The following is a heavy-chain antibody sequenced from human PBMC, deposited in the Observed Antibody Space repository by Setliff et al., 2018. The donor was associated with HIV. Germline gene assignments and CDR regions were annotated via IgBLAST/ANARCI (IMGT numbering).Heavy chain of an antibody. CDR2: INPYSGGT. V-gene: IGHV1-2*04. D-gene: IGHD3-10*01. Sequence: VSCKASGYTFTAYYIHWVRQAPGQGLEWMGWINPYSGGTNYAQNFQGWVTMTRDTSITTAYMELSRLTSDDTALYFCVREVRAAYKGPLWFGQSDPRPDTFDIWGQGTMVTVSS. CDR3: VREVRAAYKGPLWFGQSDPRPDTFDI. J-gene: IGHJ3*02. CDR1: GYTFTAYY.